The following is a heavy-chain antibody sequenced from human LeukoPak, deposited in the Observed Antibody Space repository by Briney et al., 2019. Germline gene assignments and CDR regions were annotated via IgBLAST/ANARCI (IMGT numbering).Heavy chain of an antibody. J-gene: IGHJ5*02. D-gene: IGHD6-19*01. V-gene: IGHV3-21*01. CDR2: ISSSSSYI. CDR3: ARYSSGWYQGWFDP. Sequence: GGSLRLSCAASGFTFSSYSMNWVRQAPGKGLEWVSSISSSSSYIYYADSVKGRFTISRDNAKNSLYLQMNSLRAEDTAVYYCARYSSGWYQGWFDPWGQGTLVTVSS. CDR1: GFTFSSYS.